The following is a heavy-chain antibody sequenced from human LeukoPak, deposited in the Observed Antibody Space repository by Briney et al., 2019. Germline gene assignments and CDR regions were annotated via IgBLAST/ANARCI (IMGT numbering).Heavy chain of an antibody. CDR1: GGSISSYY. CDR3: ARASPSFDY. D-gene: IGHD2-2*01. Sequence: SETRSLTCTVSGGSISSYYWSWIRQPPGKGLEWIGYIYNSGSTNYNPSLKSRVTISVDTSKNQFSLKLSSVTAADTAVYYCARASPSFDYWGQGTLVTVSS. CDR2: IYNSGST. J-gene: IGHJ4*02. V-gene: IGHV4-59*01.